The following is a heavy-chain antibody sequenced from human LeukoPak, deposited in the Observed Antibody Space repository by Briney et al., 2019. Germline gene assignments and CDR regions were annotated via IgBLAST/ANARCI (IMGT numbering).Heavy chain of an antibody. J-gene: IGHJ4*02. CDR1: GFTFSSYW. CDR3: ARDKVSNYVFDY. CDR2: INSGGSST. D-gene: IGHD4-11*01. Sequence: GGSLRLSCAASGFTFSSYWMHWVRQAPGKELVWVSHINSGGSSTSYADAVKGRFNISRDNAKNTLYLQMNSLRAENTAVYYCARDKVSNYVFDYWGQGTLVTVSS. V-gene: IGHV3-74*01.